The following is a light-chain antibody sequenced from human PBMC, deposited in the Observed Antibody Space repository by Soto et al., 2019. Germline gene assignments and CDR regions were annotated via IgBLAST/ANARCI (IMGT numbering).Light chain of an antibody. CDR1: SGDVGTYNS. CDR2: DVN. J-gene: IGLJ1*01. CDR3: SSYTTSSTRV. Sequence: QSALTQPRSVSGSPGQSVTISCTGTSGDVGTYNSVSWYQQHPGKAPKLMIYDVNKRPSGVPDRFAGSMSGNTASLTISGLQADDEADYHCSSYTTSSTRVFGPGTKLTVL. V-gene: IGLV2-11*01.